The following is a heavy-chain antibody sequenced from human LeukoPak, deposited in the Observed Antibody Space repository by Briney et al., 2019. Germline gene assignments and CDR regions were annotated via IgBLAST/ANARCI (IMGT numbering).Heavy chain of an antibody. D-gene: IGHD5-24*01. J-gene: IGHJ4*02. CDR2: INHSGST. CDR3: ARGWGRRLQPFDY. V-gene: IGHV4-34*01. Sequence: SETLSLTCAVYGGSFSGYYWSWIRQPPGKGLEWIGEINHSGSTNYNPSLKSRVTISVDTSKNQFSLKLSSVTAADTAVYYCARGWGRRLQPFDYWGQGTLVTVSS. CDR1: GGSFSGYY.